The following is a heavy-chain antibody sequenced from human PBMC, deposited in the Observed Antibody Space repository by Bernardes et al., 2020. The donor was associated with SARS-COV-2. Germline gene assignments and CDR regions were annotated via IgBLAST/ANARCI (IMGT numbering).Heavy chain of an antibody. V-gene: IGHV4-59*08. Sequence: SETLSLTCTVSGGSISSYYWSWIRQPPGKGLEWIGYIYYSGSTNYNPSLKSRVTISVDTSKNQFSLKLSSVTAADTAVYYCARQLELRRVGRSYYGMDVWGQGTTVTVSS. CDR2: IYYSGST. CDR1: GGSISSYY. J-gene: IGHJ6*02. CDR3: ARQLELRRVGRSYYGMDV. D-gene: IGHD1-7*01.